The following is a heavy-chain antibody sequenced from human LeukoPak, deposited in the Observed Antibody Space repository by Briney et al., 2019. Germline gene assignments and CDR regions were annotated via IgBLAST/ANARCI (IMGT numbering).Heavy chain of an antibody. CDR3: ARLTYYDSSGYYIDY. CDR2: IYYSGIT. Sequence: SETLSLTCTVSGGSVRSYYWSWIRQSPGKGLEWIGYIYYSGITNYNPSLKSRVTISVDMSRNQFSLKLSSVTAADTAVYYCARLTYYDSSGYYIDYWGQGTLVTVSS. V-gene: IGHV4-59*08. J-gene: IGHJ4*02. D-gene: IGHD3-22*01. CDR1: GGSVRSYY.